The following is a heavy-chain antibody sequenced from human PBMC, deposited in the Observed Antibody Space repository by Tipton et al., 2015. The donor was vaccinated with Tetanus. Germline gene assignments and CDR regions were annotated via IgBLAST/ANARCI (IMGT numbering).Heavy chain of an antibody. Sequence: TLSLTCTVSGGSISTYYWSWIRQPPGKGLEWIGYIFYSGNTNYNPSLKTRVTISVDTSKNQFSLKLSSVTAADTAVYYCARDNGPMVRGVYGMDVWGQGTTVTVSS. CDR2: IFYSGNT. CDR3: ARDNGPMVRGVYGMDV. CDR1: GGSISTYY. V-gene: IGHV4-59*01. J-gene: IGHJ6*02. D-gene: IGHD3-10*01.